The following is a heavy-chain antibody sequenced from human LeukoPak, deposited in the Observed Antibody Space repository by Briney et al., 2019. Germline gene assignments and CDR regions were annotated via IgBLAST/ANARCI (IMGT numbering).Heavy chain of an antibody. J-gene: IGHJ4*02. V-gene: IGHV3-7*01. CDR2: IKQDGSEK. CDR1: GFTFSNYW. D-gene: IGHD1-26*01. CDR3: AREGLVATTSDTGFDY. Sequence: PGGSLRLSCAASGFTFSNYWVTWVRQAPGKGLEWVANIKQDGSEKYYVDSVKGRFTISRDNAKNSLYLQMNSLRAEDTAVYYCAREGLVATTSDTGFDYWGQGTLVTVSS.